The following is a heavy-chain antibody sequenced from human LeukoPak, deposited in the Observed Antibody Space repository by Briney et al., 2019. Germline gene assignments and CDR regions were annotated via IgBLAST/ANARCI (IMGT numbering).Heavy chain of an antibody. Sequence: GGSLRLSCAASGFTFSSYGMHWVRQAPGKGLEWVAVISYDGSSKYYADSVKGRFTISRDNSKNTLYLQMNSLRAEDTAVYYCAGAFGVVDYWGQGTLVTVSS. CDR2: ISYDGSSK. CDR3: AGAFGVVDY. D-gene: IGHD3-3*01. J-gene: IGHJ4*02. CDR1: GFTFSSYG. V-gene: IGHV3-30*03.